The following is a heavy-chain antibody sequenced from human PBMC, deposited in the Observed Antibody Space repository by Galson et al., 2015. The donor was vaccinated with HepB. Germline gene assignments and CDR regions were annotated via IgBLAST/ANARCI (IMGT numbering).Heavy chain of an antibody. CDR3: ARGNNPNH. V-gene: IGHV3-74*01. CDR2: INSDGTYI. Sequence: SLRLSCAASGFTFSNYWMHWVRQAPGKGLVWVSRINSDGTYITYADSVKGRFTISRDNAKNTLYLQMDSLRADDTAIYYCARGNNPNHWGQGPLVIVSS. J-gene: IGHJ1*01. D-gene: IGHD1/OR15-1a*01. CDR1: GFTFSNYW.